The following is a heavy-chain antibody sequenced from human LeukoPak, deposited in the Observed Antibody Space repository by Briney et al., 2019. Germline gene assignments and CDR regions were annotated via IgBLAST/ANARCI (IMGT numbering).Heavy chain of an antibody. J-gene: IGHJ1*01. CDR3: ARALYYYDSSGYYTGYFQH. CDR2: IKQDGSEK. V-gene: IGHV3-7*01. Sequence: GGSLRLPCAASGFTFSSYWMSWVRQAPGKGLEWVANIKQDGSEKYYVDSVKGRFTISRDNAKNSLYLQMNSLRAEDTAVYYCARALYYYDSSGYYTGYFQHWGQGTLVTVSS. CDR1: GFTFSSYW. D-gene: IGHD3-22*01.